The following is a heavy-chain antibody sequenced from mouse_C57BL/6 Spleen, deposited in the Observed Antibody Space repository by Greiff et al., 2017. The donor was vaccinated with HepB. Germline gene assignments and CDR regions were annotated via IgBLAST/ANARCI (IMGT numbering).Heavy chain of an antibody. CDR3: ARKDDGYYPFAY. CDR1: GYTFTSYW. V-gene: IGHV1-69*01. Sequence: QVQLQQPGAELVMPGASVKLSCKASGYTFTSYWMHWVKQRPGQGLEWIGEIDPSDSYTNYNQKFKGKSTLTVDKSSSTAYMQLSSLTSEDSAVYYCARKDDGYYPFAYWGQVTLVTVSA. D-gene: IGHD2-3*01. J-gene: IGHJ3*01. CDR2: IDPSDSYT.